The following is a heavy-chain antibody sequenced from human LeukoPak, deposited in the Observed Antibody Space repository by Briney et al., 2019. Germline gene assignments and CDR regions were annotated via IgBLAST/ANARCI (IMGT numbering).Heavy chain of an antibody. J-gene: IGHJ4*02. CDR1: GFTFSSYA. Sequence: GGSLRLSCAASGFTFSSYAMSWVRQAPGKGLEWVSAISGSGGSTYYADSVKGRFTISRDNSKNTLYLQMNSLRAEDTAVYYCATEYYDILTGPQYYFDYWGQGTLVTVSS. CDR2: ISGSGGST. CDR3: ATEYYDILTGPQYYFDY. V-gene: IGHV3-23*01. D-gene: IGHD3-9*01.